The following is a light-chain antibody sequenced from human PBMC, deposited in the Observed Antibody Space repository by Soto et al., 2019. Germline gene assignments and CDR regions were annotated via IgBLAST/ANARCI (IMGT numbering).Light chain of an antibody. J-gene: IGKJ1*01. V-gene: IGKV1-5*03. CDR1: QSISNW. Sequence: DIQMTQSPSTLSASVGDRVTITCRASQSISNWLAWYQQKPGRAPALVIYKASTLLRGVPSRFSGSGSGPEFTLTISGLQPDDFATYYCQQYDSYPWTFGQGTKVEIK. CDR3: QQYDSYPWT. CDR2: KAS.